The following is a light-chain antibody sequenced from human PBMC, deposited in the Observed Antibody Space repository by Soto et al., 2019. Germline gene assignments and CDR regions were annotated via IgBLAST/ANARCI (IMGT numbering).Light chain of an antibody. CDR3: CSYAGSSTFGVV. J-gene: IGLJ2*01. Sequence: QSALTQPASVSGSPGQSITISCTGTSSDVGSYNFVSWYQQHPGKAPKLMIYEGSKRPSGVSNRLSGSKSGNTASLPISGLQAEDEADYYFCSYAGSSTFGVVFGGGTKLTVL. CDR2: EGS. V-gene: IGLV2-23*03. CDR1: SSDVGSYNF.